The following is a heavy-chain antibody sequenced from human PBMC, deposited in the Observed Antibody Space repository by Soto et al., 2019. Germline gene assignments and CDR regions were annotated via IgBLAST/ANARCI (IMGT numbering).Heavy chain of an antibody. D-gene: IGHD3-3*01. Sequence: GASLALACATCGVTSSNSWIGRARRRAGEEMAGVGRFISKTDGGTTDYAAPVKGRFTISRDDSKNTLYLQMNSLKTEDTAVYYCTTDNRTIFGVVITYYYYYGMDVWGQGTTVTVSS. V-gene: IGHV3-15*01. CDR1: GVTSSNSW. J-gene: IGHJ6*02. CDR2: FISKTDGGTT. CDR3: TTDNRTIFGVVITYYYYYGMDV.